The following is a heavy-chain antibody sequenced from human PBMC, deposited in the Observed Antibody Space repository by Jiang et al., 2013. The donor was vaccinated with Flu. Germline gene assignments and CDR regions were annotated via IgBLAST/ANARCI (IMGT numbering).Heavy chain of an antibody. V-gene: IGHV4-39*07. CDR2: VYHSGGT. CDR1: GDYISENMYY. J-gene: IGHJ4*02. D-gene: IGHD3-3*01. CDR3: AREGEGITIFGVVMF. Sequence: GPGLVKPSETLSLTCTVSGDYISENMYYWGWIRQPPGKGLEWIGSVYHSGGTYYNPSLKSRVTISVDTSKNQFSLKLNSVTAADTAMYYCAREGEGITIFGVVMFWGQGTLVTVSS.